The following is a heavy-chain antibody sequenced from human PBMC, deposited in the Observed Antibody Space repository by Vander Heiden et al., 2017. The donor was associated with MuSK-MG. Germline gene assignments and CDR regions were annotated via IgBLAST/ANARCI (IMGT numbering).Heavy chain of an antibody. CDR1: GGSFSGDY. D-gene: IGHD6-19*01. V-gene: IGHV4-34*01. CDR2: INHSGST. J-gene: IGHJ4*02. CDR3: ARGRRAGTPFY. Sequence: HVQLQQWGAGLLKPSETLSLTCAVYGGSFSGDYLSWIRQPPGKGLEWIGEINHSGSTNYNPSLKSRVTISVDTSKNQFSLKLSSVTAADTAGYYCARGRRAGTPFYWGQGTLVTVSS.